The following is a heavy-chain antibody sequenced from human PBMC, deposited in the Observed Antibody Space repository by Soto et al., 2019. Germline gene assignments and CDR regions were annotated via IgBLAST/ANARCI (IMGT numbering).Heavy chain of an antibody. CDR3: ASDLRAVYSSWP. J-gene: IGHJ5*02. CDR2: ISYDGSNK. V-gene: IGHV3-30-3*01. CDR1: GFTFSSYA. D-gene: IGHD6-6*01. Sequence: GGSLRLSXAASGFTFSSYAMHWVRQAPGKGLEWVAVISYDGSNKYYADSVKGRFTISRDNSKNTLYLQMNSLRAEDTAVYYCASDLRAVYSSWPWGQGTLVTVSS.